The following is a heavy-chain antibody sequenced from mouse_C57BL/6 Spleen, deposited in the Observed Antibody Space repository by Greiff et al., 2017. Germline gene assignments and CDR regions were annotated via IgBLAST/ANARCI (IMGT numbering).Heavy chain of an antibody. V-gene: IGHV1-64*01. Sequence: VQLQQPGAEPVKPGASVKLSCKASGYTFTSYWMHWVKQRPGQGLEWIGMIHPNSGSTNYNEKFKSKATLTVDKSSSTAYMQLSSLTSEDSAVYYCARTPGSSYAMDYWGQGTSVTVSS. CDR2: IHPNSGST. CDR1: GYTFTSYW. J-gene: IGHJ4*01. CDR3: ARTPGSSYAMDY. D-gene: IGHD1-1*01.